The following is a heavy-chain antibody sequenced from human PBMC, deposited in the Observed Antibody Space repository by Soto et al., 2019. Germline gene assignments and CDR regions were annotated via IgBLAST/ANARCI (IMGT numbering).Heavy chain of an antibody. V-gene: IGHV4-34*01. J-gene: IGHJ4*02. Sequence: SSETLSLTCDVYGGSFSGYIWTWIRQTPGKGLQWIGQINHSGSTYYNPSLKSRVTISVDRSKNQFSLKLSSVTAADAAVYYCARKSRSGSSPYYFDSWGQGILVTVSS. CDR2: INHSGST. CDR3: ARKSRSGSSPYYFDS. CDR1: GGSFSGYI. D-gene: IGHD3-22*01.